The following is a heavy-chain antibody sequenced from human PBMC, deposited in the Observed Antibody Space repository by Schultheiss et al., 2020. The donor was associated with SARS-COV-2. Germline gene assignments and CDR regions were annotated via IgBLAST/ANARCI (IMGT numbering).Heavy chain of an antibody. V-gene: IGHV4-34*01. Sequence: SETLSLTCAVYGGSFSGYYWSWIRQSPGKGLEWIGEVHHSGSTNYNPSLKSRVTISVDTSKNQFSLKLSSVTAADTAVYYCARAPDYYYDSSGTGIDYWGQGTLVTVSS. CDR1: GGSFSGYY. D-gene: IGHD3-22*01. CDR2: VHHSGST. J-gene: IGHJ4*02. CDR3: ARAPDYYYDSSGTGIDY.